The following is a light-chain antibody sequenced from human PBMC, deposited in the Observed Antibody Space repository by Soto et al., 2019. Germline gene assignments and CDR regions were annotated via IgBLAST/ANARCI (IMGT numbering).Light chain of an antibody. Sequence: EIVFTQSPGTLSLSPGERATLSCRASQSVSNNYLAWYQQKPGQAPRLLIYGASTGDTGLPARFSGSGAGTECTRTINSLQAEDCEVDDCQQYYNWTRTFGQGTRLEIK. CDR2: GAS. J-gene: IGKJ5*01. CDR3: QQYYNWTRT. V-gene: IGKV3-15*01. CDR1: QSVSNN.